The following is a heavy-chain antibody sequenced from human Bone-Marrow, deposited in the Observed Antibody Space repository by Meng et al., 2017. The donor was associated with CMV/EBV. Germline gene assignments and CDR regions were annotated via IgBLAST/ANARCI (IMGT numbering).Heavy chain of an antibody. Sequence: GESLKISCAASGFTFSNYWMSWVRQIPGKGLEWVASIKQDGSERYCAGSLKGRCTISRDNANESLILQLNSLRAEDTAVYYCARDRFVVVPAATPYFGYWGQGILVTVSS. CDR3: ARDRFVVVPAATPYFGY. D-gene: IGHD2-2*01. CDR1: GFTFSNYW. V-gene: IGHV3-7*01. CDR2: IKQDGSER. J-gene: IGHJ4*02.